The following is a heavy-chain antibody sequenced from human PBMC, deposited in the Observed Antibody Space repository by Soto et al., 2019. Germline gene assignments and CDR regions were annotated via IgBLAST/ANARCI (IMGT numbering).Heavy chain of an antibody. CDR3: GTPYGSGSYLVY. CDR2: ISTYNGNT. D-gene: IGHD3-10*01. Sequence: QVQLVQSGAAVKKPGASVKVSCKASGYTFTSYGITWVRQAPGQGLEWLGWISTYNGNTNYAQNLHGRVPMTTDTSTSTAYMELRSLTSDDTAVYYCGTPYGSGSYLVYWGQGPLVTVSS. V-gene: IGHV1-18*01. J-gene: IGHJ4*02. CDR1: GYTFTSYG.